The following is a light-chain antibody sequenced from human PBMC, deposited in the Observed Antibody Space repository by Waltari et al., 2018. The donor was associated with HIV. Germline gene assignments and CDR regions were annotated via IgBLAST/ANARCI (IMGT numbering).Light chain of an antibody. V-gene: IGKV1-12*01. CDR1: RDINTW. J-gene: IGKJ4*01. Sequence: DTQLTQSPSSVSASVGHSVSITCRSSRDINTWFAWYQQKPGKAPNLLIYAASRLQRGVPSRFSGSGSGTNFTLTISSLQPEDFATYYCQQANSFPITFGGGTKVEI. CDR2: AAS. CDR3: QQANSFPIT.